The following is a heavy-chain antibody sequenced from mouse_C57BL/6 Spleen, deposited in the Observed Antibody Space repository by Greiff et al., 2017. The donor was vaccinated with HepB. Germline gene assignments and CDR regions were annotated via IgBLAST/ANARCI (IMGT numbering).Heavy chain of an antibody. CDR1: GYTFTSYW. D-gene: IGHD2-10*01. Sequence: VQLQQPGAELVMPGASVKLSCKASGYTFTSYWMHWVKQRPGQGLEWIGEIDPSDSYTNYNQKFKGKSTLTVDKSSSTAYMQLSSLTSEDSAVYYCARTYYGLPGAMDYWGQGTSVTVSS. CDR2: IDPSDSYT. V-gene: IGHV1-69*01. CDR3: ARTYYGLPGAMDY. J-gene: IGHJ4*01.